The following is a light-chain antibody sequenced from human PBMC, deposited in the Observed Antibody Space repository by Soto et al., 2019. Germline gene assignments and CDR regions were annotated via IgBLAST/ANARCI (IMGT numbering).Light chain of an antibody. CDR3: QQTYRTPT. CDR2: STS. Sequence: IQMTQSPSSLSASVGDRVTITCRASKSIDTYLNWYQQRPGKAPNLLIYSTSTLQSGVPSRFSGSGSGTDFTLTISSLQPEDVATYYCQQTYRTPTFGQGTKV. J-gene: IGKJ1*01. CDR1: KSIDTY. V-gene: IGKV1-39*01.